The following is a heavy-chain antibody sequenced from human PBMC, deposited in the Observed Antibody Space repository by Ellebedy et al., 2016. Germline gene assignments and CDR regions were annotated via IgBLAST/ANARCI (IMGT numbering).Heavy chain of an antibody. Sequence: GGSLRLSCAASGFTFSSYGIHWVRQAPGKGLEWVTTISYDANNKYYADSVKGRFTISRDNFKSTVSLQMNSLTPEDTAIYYCASPDPDYDDDYGMDVWGQGTTVTVSS. CDR2: ISYDANNK. J-gene: IGHJ6*02. V-gene: IGHV3-30*03. CDR3: ASPDPDYDDDYGMDV. CDR1: GFTFSSYG. D-gene: IGHD4-17*01.